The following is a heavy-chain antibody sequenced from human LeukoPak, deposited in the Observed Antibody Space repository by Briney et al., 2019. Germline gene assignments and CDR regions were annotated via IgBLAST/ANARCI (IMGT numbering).Heavy chain of an antibody. V-gene: IGHV3-74*01. CDR1: GFTLSNYW. D-gene: IGHD3-10*01. Sequence: GGSLRLSCAASGFTLSNYWMRWVRQAPGKGLVWVSRINADGSSASYADSVKGRFTISRDNAKNTLYLQMNSLRAEDTAMYYCARDYGRSRDYGMDVWGQGTTVTVSS. J-gene: IGHJ6*02. CDR2: INADGSSA. CDR3: ARDYGRSRDYGMDV.